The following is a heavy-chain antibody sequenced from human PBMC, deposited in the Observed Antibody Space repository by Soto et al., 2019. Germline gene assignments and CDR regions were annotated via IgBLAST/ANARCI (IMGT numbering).Heavy chain of an antibody. CDR3: AKVLVPAARDSYYCGLDV. D-gene: IGHD2-2*01. CDR1: GFTFTDYG. V-gene: IGHV3-30*18. CDR2: ISYDGTNE. Sequence: GGSLRLSCAVSGFTFTDYGMYWVRQAPGKGLEWVAVISYDGTNEYYVDSVKGRFNISRDNSKNTLSLHMSSLTAEDTAVYYCAKVLVPAARDSYYCGLDVWGQGTTATVSS. J-gene: IGHJ6*02.